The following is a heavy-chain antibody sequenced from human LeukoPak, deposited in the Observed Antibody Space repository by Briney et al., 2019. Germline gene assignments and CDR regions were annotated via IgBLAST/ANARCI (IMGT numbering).Heavy chain of an antibody. CDR2: IYDSGST. V-gene: IGHV4-59*01. D-gene: IGHD5-12*01. J-gene: IGHJ6*02. CDR3: ARGGSGYDSFYYYGMDV. Sequence: SETLCLTCTVPGGSISSNYWSWIQKPPGKGLEWIGYIYDSGSTNYNPSLKSRVTISVDTSKNQFSLKLSSVTAADTAVYYCARGGSGYDSFYYYGMDVWGQGTTVTVSS. CDR1: GGSISSNY.